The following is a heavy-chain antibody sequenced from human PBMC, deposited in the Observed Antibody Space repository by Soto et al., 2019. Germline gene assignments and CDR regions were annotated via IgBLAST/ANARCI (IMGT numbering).Heavy chain of an antibody. J-gene: IGHJ6*02. CDR1: GFTFSSYG. D-gene: IGHD4-4*01. Sequence: SLRLSCAASGFTFSSYGMHWVRRAPGKGLEWVAVISSDGTSRFYADSVKGRFTISRDNSKNTLYLQMNSLRAEDTAMYYCAKVRVKDYYYYAMDVWGQGTTVTVSS. V-gene: IGHV3-30*18. CDR3: AKVRVKDYYYYAMDV. CDR2: ISSDGTSR.